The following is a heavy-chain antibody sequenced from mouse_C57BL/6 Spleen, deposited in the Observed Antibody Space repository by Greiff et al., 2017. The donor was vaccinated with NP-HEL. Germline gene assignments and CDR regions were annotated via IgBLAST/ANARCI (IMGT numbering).Heavy chain of an antibody. CDR1: GFTFSSYA. J-gene: IGHJ4*01. Sequence: EVQGVESGEGLVKPGGSLKLSCAASGFTFSSYAMSWVRQTPEKRLEWVAYISSGGDYIYYADTVKGRFTISRDNARNTLYLQMSSLKSEDTAMYYCTRAGGAYAMDYWGQGTSVTVSS. CDR2: ISSGGDYI. V-gene: IGHV5-9-1*02. CDR3: TRAGGAYAMDY.